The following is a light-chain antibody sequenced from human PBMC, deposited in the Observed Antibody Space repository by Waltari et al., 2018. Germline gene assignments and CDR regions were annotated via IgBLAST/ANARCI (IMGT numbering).Light chain of an antibody. CDR1: QSISSW. CDR2: KAS. Sequence: DIQMTQSPSTLSASVGDRVTITCRASQSISSWLAWYQPKPGKAPKLLIYKASSLESGVPSRFSGSGSGTEFTLTISSLQPDDFATYYCQQYNSYPYTFGQGTKLEIK. V-gene: IGKV1-5*03. J-gene: IGKJ2*01. CDR3: QQYNSYPYT.